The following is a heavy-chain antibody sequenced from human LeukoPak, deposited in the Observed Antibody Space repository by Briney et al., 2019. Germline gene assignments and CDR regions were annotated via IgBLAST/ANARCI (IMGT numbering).Heavy chain of an antibody. Sequence: SETLSLTCTVSGYSISSGYYWGWIRQPPGKGLEWIGSIYHSGSTYYNPSLKSRVTISVDTSKNQFSLELSSVTAADTAVYYCARDRYYDSSGYLYYWGQGTLVTVSS. D-gene: IGHD3-22*01. CDR2: IYHSGST. CDR3: ARDRYYDSSGYLYY. J-gene: IGHJ4*02. V-gene: IGHV4-38-2*02. CDR1: GYSISSGYY.